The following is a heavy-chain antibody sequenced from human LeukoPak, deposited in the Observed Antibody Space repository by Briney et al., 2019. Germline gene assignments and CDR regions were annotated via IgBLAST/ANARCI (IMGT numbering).Heavy chain of an antibody. Sequence: PGGSLRLSCAASGFTFSSYAMSWVRQAPGKGLEWVSAISGSGDRTYYADSVKGRFTISRDNSKNTLYLQMNSLRAEDTAVYYCARRLVGLCSGGSCFPYYWYFDLWGRGTLVTVSS. J-gene: IGHJ2*01. D-gene: IGHD2-15*01. CDR2: ISGSGDRT. CDR1: GFTFSSYA. V-gene: IGHV3-23*01. CDR3: ARRLVGLCSGGSCFPYYWYFDL.